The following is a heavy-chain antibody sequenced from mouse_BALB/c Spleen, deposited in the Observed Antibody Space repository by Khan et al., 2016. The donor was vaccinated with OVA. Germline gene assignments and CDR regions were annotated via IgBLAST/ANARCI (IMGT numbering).Heavy chain of an antibody. J-gene: IGHJ3*01. V-gene: IGHV1-4*01. D-gene: IGHD2-14*01. CDR1: GYTFTSYT. Sequence: QVQLQQPGAELARPGASVKMSCKASGYTFTSYTMHWVRQRPGQAPEWVGHINPSNYYTNYNQNFKDKATLIVDKSSSTAYLQLSSLPSEDSAVFDCVREGAYHRSDGWFAYWGQGTLVTVSA. CDR2: INPSNYYT. CDR3: VREGAYHRSDGWFAY.